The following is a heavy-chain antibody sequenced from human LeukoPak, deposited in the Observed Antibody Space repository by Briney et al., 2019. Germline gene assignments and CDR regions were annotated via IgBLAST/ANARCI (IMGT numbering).Heavy chain of an antibody. V-gene: IGHV1-69*05. J-gene: IGHJ6*03. CDR3: ARGMGAPYYYYYYIDV. D-gene: IGHD1-26*01. CDR1: GGTFSSYA. CDR2: IIPIFGTA. Sequence: GASVKVSCKASGGTFSSYAISWVRQAPGQGLEWMGRIIPIFGTANYAQKFQGRVTITTDESTSTAYMELSSLRSEDTAVYYCARGMGAPYYYYYYIDVWGKGTTVTVSS.